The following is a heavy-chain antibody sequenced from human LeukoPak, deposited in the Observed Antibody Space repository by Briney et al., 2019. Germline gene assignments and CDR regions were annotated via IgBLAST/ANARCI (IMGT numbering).Heavy chain of an antibody. D-gene: IGHD2-15*01. CDR1: GVSISSYH. J-gene: IGHJ4*02. CDR3: ARKDGDY. V-gene: IGHV4-59*01. Sequence: SETLSLTCTVSGVSISSYHWSWIRQPPVKGLEWIGYIYNSGSTNYNPSLESRVTIVDTSKNQVSLKLSSVTAADTAVYYCARKDGDYWGQGILVTVSS. CDR2: IYNSGST.